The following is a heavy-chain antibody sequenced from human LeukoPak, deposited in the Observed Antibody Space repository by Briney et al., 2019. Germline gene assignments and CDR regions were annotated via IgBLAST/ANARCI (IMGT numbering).Heavy chain of an antibody. CDR2: IYTTGST. CDR3: ARENYGGNGSFDY. J-gene: IGHJ4*02. Sequence: SETLSLTCTVSGGSIGSGSYYWSWIRQPAGKGLEWIGRIYTTGSTNYNPSLQSRVTISVDRSKNQFSLKLSSVTAADTAVYYCARENYGGNGSFDYWGQGTLVTVSS. V-gene: IGHV4-61*02. D-gene: IGHD4-23*01. CDR1: GGSIGSGSYY.